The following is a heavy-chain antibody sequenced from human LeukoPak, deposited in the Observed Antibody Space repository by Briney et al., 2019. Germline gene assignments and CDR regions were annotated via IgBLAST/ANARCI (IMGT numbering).Heavy chain of an antibody. D-gene: IGHD3-16*01. V-gene: IGHV5-51*01. Sequence: GASLKISYQGSGCGFSSFWVGWVRRTPGKGVEWMGVVYPDDSAARYSPSFQGQITFSADKSLDTAYLQWSSLRASDTGIYFCARSRVWGDSRWAFDYWGQGTPVTVSS. J-gene: IGHJ4*02. CDR2: VYPDDSAA. CDR1: GCGFSSFW. CDR3: ARSRVWGDSRWAFDY.